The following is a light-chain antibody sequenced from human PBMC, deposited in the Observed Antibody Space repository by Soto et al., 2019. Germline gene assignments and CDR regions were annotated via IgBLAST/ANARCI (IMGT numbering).Light chain of an antibody. CDR2: GAS. V-gene: IGKV3-11*01. J-gene: IGKJ5*01. Sequence: EILLTQSPASLSVSPGESATLSCRASQSLNTDLAWYQQKPGQAPRLLLYGASTRATGTPTRFSGSGSGTDFTLTIRSLEPEDSAVYYCQQRHMWPITFGQGTRLEIK. CDR3: QQRHMWPIT. CDR1: QSLNTD.